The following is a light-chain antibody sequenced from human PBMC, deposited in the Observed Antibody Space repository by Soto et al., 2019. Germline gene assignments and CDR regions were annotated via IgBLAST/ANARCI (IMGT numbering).Light chain of an antibody. CDR1: QSISSW. Sequence: DIQMTQSPSTLSASVGDRVTITCRASQSISSWLAWYQQKPGKAPKLLIYKASSLESGVPSRFSGSGSGTDFTLTINSLQPEDFATYFCQQSYSTPRTFGQGTKVDIK. CDR2: KAS. CDR3: QQSYSTPRT. J-gene: IGKJ1*01. V-gene: IGKV1-5*03.